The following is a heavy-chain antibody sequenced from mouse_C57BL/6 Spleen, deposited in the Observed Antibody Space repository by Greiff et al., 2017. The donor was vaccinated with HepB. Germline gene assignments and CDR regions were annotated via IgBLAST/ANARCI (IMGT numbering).Heavy chain of an antibody. CDR3: ARRVTAVVEN. Sequence: QVQLQQPGAELVKPGASVKMSCKASGYTFTSYWITWVKQRPGQGLEWIGDIYPGSGSTNYNEKFKSKATLTVDTSSSTAYMQPSSLTSEDSAVYYCARRVTAVVENWGQGTTLTGSS. J-gene: IGHJ2*01. CDR2: IYPGSGST. D-gene: IGHD1-1*01. V-gene: IGHV1-55*01. CDR1: GYTFTSYW.